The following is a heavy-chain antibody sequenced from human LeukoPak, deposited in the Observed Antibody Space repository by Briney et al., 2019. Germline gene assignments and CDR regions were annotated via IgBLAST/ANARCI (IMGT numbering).Heavy chain of an antibody. CDR3: TKGTLMSYWYFDL. J-gene: IGHJ2*01. D-gene: IGHD2-8*01. V-gene: IGHV3-23*01. CDR1: GFAPSSYA. CDR2: IGPGGNS. Sequence: GGSLRLSCSGSGFAPSSYALSWVRQAPGKGLEWVSAIGPGGNSFYADSVKDRLTISRDNSRGTVFLQMNYLRVEDTAVYYCTKGTLMSYWYFDLWGRGTPVTVSS.